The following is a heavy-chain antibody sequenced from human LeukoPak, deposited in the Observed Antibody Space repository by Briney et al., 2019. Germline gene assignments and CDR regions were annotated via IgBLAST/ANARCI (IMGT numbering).Heavy chain of an antibody. CDR3: ARYSGYDEPFEY. V-gene: IGHV1-2*02. CDR2: INPNSGGT. CDR1: GYTXTGYY. D-gene: IGHD5-12*01. J-gene: IGHJ4*02. Sequence: ASVKVSCKASGYTXTGYYMHRVRQAPGQGLEWMAWINPNSGGTSYAQKFQGRVTMTRDTSVTTAYMELSRLRSDDTAVYYCARYSGYDEPFEYWGQGTLVTVSS.